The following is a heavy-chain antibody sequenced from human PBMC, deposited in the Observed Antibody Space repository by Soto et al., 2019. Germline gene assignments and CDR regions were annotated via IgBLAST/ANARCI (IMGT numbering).Heavy chain of an antibody. D-gene: IGHD1-26*01. CDR1: VFPFGANA. Sequence: LRLSCVVSVFPFGANAISWVRQAPGKGLEWVSGLSNTGRRTSYANSVKGRFNTSRDKSEKTIYLQMNSLRVEDTAVYYCATEMGATQGPFDNWGQGTLVTVSS. CDR2: LSNTGRRT. CDR3: ATEMGATQGPFDN. V-gene: IGHV3-23*01. J-gene: IGHJ4*03.